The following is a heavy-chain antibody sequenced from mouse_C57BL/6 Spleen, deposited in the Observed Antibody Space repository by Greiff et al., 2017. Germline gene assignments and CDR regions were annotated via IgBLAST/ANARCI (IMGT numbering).Heavy chain of an antibody. CDR3: ARHDGYDGYYAMDY. CDR2: IWSDGST. V-gene: IGHV2-6-1*01. J-gene: IGHJ4*01. CDR1: GFSLTSYG. Sequence: VQLQESGPGLVAPSQSLSITCTVSGFSLTSYGVHWVRQTPGKGLEWLVVIWSDGSTTYNSAPKSRLSISKDNSKSQVFLKMNSLQTDDTAMYYCARHDGYDGYYAMDYWGQGTSVTVSS. D-gene: IGHD2-2*01.